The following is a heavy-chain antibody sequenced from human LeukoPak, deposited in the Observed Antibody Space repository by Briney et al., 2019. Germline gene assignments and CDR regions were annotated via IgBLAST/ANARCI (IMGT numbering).Heavy chain of an antibody. D-gene: IGHD6-19*01. CDR3: ARGEYSSGWYRVNDAFDI. J-gene: IGHJ3*02. V-gene: IGHV3-20*04. CDR2: INWNGGST. CDR1: GFTFDDYG. Sequence: GGSLRLSCAASGFTFDDYGMSWVRHAPGKGLECGSGINWNGGSTGYADSVKGRFTISRDNAKNSLYLQMNSLRAEDTALYYCARGEYSSGWYRVNDAFDIWGQGTMVTVSS.